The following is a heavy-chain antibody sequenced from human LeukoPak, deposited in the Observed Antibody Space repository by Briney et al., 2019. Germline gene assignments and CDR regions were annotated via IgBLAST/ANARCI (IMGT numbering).Heavy chain of an antibody. V-gene: IGHV4-39*01. CDR3: ARRNNYYDSSGYYDY. D-gene: IGHD3-22*01. Sequence: SETLSLTCTVSGGXISSSSYYWGWIRQPPGKGLEWFGSIYYSGSTYYNPSLKGRVTISVDTSKNQFSLKLSSVTAADTAVYYCARRNNYYDSSGYYDYWGQGTLVTVSS. CDR2: IYYSGST. CDR1: GGXISSSSYY. J-gene: IGHJ4*02.